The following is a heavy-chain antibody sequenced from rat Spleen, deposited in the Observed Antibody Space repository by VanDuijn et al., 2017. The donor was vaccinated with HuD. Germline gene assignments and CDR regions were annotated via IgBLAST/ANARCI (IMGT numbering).Heavy chain of an antibody. Sequence: EVQLVESDGGLVQPGRSLKLSCAASGFTFSDYYMAWVRQAPTKGLEWVASISPSGSGTHYRDSVKGRFTISRDNAKSTLYLQMDSLRSEDTATYYCARQNWPYYFDYWGQGVMVTVSS. CDR1: GFTFSDYY. D-gene: IGHD5-1*01. CDR3: ARQNWPYYFDY. CDR2: ISPSGSGT. J-gene: IGHJ2*01. V-gene: IGHV5-25*01.